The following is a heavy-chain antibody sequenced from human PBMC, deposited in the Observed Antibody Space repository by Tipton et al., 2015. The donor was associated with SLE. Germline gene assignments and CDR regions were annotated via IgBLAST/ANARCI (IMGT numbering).Heavy chain of an antibody. D-gene: IGHD2-8*01. V-gene: IGHV4-39*07. CDR2: IYYSGST. CDR1: GGSISSSSYY. Sequence: LRLSCTVSGGSISSSSYYWGWIRQPPGKGLEWIGNIYYSGSTYYSASLKSRVTISVDTSKNQFSLKMTSVTAADTAVYYCARHRGYFTVSDYIDYWGQGTLFTVSS. J-gene: IGHJ4*02. CDR3: ARHRGYFTVSDYIDY.